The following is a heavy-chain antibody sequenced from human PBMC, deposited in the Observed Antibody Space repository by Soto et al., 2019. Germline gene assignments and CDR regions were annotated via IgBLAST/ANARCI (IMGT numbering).Heavy chain of an antibody. V-gene: IGHV4-30-2*01. D-gene: IGHD5-12*01. CDR2: ISHLENT. Sequence: QLQLHQSGSGLVKASQTLSLTCTFSGASIPYGGYSWSWIRQPAGKGLEWIGYISHLENTFYNPSFQSRLTLSIDRSKNQFSLKLASMTAADPAVYYCARGGGYDPFDYWGQGTLVTVAS. J-gene: IGHJ4*02. CDR1: GASIPYGGYS. CDR3: ARGGGYDPFDY.